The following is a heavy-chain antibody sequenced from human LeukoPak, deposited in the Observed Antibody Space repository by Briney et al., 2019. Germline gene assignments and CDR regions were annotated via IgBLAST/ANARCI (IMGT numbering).Heavy chain of an antibody. CDR1: GFTFSSYS. V-gene: IGHV3-21*01. D-gene: IGHD5-24*01. CDR3: ARDNPRRDGYNFFDY. CDR2: ISSSSSYI. J-gene: IGHJ4*02. Sequence: PGGSLRLSCAASGFTFSSYSMNWVRQAPGKGLEWVSSISSSSSYIYYADSVKGRFTISRDNAKNSLYLQMNSLRAEDTAVYYCARDNPRRDGYNFFDYWGQGTLVTVSS.